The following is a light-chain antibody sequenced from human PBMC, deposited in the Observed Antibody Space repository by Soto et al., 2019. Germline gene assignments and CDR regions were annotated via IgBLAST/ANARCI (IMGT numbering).Light chain of an antibody. CDR3: SSFTNTITRYA. J-gene: IGLJ1*01. CDR2: EVS. Sequence: QLVLTQPVSVSGSPGQSITISCTGTSSDVGGYNYVSWFQHHPGKAPKLIIYEVSYRPSGVSARFSGSKSGDTASLTISGLQAEDEADYYCSSFTNTITRYAFGTGTKVTVL. CDR1: SSDVGGYNY. V-gene: IGLV2-14*01.